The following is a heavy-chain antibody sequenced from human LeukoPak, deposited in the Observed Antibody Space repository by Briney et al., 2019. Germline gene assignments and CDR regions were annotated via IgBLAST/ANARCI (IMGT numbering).Heavy chain of an antibody. CDR2: ISSSGSTI. D-gene: IGHD3-3*01. CDR1: GFTFSSYE. J-gene: IGHJ4*02. CDR3: ARDLSPSGYTFDY. V-gene: IGHV3-48*03. Sequence: GGSLRLSCAASGFTFSSYEMNWVRQAPGKGLEWVSYISSSGSTIYYADSVKGRFTISRDNAKNSLYLQMNSLRAEDTAVYYCARDLSPSGYTFDYWGQGTLVTVSS.